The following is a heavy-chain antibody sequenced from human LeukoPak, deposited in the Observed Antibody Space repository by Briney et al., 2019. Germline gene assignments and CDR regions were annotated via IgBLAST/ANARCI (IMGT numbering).Heavy chain of an antibody. D-gene: IGHD2-2*01. V-gene: IGHV5-10-1*01. Sequence: GASLRISCKGSGNRFNSYWISWVRQMPGKGLEWMGRIDPSDSYTKYSPSFQGHVTISADKSISTASLQWSSLKASDTAMYCCARHEIVPAAMRIWCDPWVQGTLVTVSS. J-gene: IGHJ5*02. CDR3: ARHEIVPAAMRIWCDP. CDR2: IDPSDSYT. CDR1: GNRFNSYW.